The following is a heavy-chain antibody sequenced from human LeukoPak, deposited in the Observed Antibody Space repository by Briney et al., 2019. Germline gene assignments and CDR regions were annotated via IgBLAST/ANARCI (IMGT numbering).Heavy chain of an antibody. CDR3: ARSGATQATRPGGDY. CDR1: GGTFSSYT. Sequence: SVKVSCKASGGTFSSYTISWVRQGPGQGLEWMGRIIPILGIANYAQKFQGRVTITADKSTSTAYMELSSLRSEDTAVYYCARSGATQATRPGGDYWGQGTLVTVSS. J-gene: IGHJ4*02. D-gene: IGHD3-10*01. CDR2: IIPILGIA. V-gene: IGHV1-69*02.